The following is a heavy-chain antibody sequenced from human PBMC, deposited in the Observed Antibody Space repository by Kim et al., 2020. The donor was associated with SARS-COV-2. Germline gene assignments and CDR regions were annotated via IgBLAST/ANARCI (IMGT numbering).Heavy chain of an antibody. Sequence: GGSLRLSCVASGFTFNNYAMTWVRQTPGRGLEWVSVVSASGSRPYYPDYVKGRFTISRDNSKNTLYLQMHSLRVEDTAIYYCARNPGRLAAGDYYYYGMDVWGLGTTVTVSS. D-gene: IGHD6-13*01. CDR2: VSASGSRP. V-gene: IGHV3-23*01. J-gene: IGHJ6*02. CDR3: ARNPGRLAAGDYYYYGMDV. CDR1: GFTFNNYA.